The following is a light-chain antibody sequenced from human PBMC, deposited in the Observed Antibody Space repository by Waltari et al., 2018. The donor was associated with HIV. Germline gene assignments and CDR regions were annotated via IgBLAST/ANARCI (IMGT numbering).Light chain of an antibody. J-gene: IGKJ2*01. CDR1: QSVSSNY. Sequence: EIVLTQSPGTLSLSPGERATLSCRASQSVSSNYLAWYQQKPGQAPRLLIYGASSRATGIPARFSGSGSGTEFTLTISRLEPEDFAVYYCQQYAGSHYTFGQGTKLEIK. CDR2: GAS. CDR3: QQYAGSHYT. V-gene: IGKV3-20*01.